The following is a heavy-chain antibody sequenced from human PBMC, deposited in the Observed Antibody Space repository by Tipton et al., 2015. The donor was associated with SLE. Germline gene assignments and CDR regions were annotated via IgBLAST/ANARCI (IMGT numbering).Heavy chain of an antibody. CDR1: GGSISSGGYY. CDR3: ARDRIAAAGPDWFDP. V-gene: IGHV4-31*03. J-gene: IGHJ5*02. CDR2: IYYSGST. Sequence: TLSLTCTVSGGSISSGGYYWSWIRQHPGKGLEWIGYIYYSGSTYYNPSLKSRVTISVDTSKNQFSLKLSSVTAADTAVYYCARDRIAAAGPDWFDPWGQGTLVTVSS. D-gene: IGHD6-13*01.